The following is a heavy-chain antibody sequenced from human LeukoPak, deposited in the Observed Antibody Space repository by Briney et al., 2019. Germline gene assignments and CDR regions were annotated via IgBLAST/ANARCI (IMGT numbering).Heavy chain of an antibody. CDR2: ISTSGGNT. D-gene: IGHD2-21*02. CDR1: GFTFSNYA. J-gene: IGHJ5*02. V-gene: IGHV3-23*01. CDR3: AKIPSRVVVTATP. Sequence: GGSLRLSCAASGFTFSNYAMHWVRQAPGKGLEWVSSISTSGGNTYYADSVKGRFTISRDTSKNTLNLQMNSLRAEDTAVYYCAKIPSRVVVTATPWGQGTLVTVSS.